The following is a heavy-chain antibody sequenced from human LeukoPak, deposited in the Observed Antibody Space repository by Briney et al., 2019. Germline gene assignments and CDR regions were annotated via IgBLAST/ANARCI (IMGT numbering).Heavy chain of an antibody. CDR1: GYSISSGYY. J-gene: IGHJ6*03. Sequence: PSETLSLTCTVSGYSISSGYYWGWIRQPPGKGLEWIGSIYHSGSTYYNPPLKSRVTISVDASKNQFSLKLSSVTAADTAVYYCAIKSRVLLWFGELDYYYMDVWGKGTTVTVSS. D-gene: IGHD3-10*01. CDR3: AIKSRVLLWFGELDYYYMDV. CDR2: IYHSGST. V-gene: IGHV4-38-2*02.